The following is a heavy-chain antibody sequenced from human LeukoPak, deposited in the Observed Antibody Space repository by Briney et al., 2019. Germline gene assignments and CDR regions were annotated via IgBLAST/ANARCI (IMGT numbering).Heavy chain of an antibody. CDR1: GGSISSSSYY. D-gene: IGHD2-2*01. V-gene: IGHV4-39*07. Sequence: SETLSLTCTVSGGSISSSSYYWGWIRQPPGKGLEWIGSIYYSGSTYYNPSLKSRVTISVDTSKNQFSLKLSSVTAADTAVYYCARGVVVPAAEAGDYFDYWGQGTLATVSS. CDR2: IYYSGST. J-gene: IGHJ4*02. CDR3: ARGVVVPAAEAGDYFDY.